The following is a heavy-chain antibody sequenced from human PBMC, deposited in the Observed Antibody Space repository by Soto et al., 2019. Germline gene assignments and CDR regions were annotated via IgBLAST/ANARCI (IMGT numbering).Heavy chain of an antibody. Sequence: ASVKVSCKASGGTFSSYAISWVRQAPGQGLEWMGGIIPIFGTANYAQKFQGRVTITADESTSTAYMELSSLRSEDTAVYYCASVVDNWFDPWGQGTLVTVSS. CDR3: ASVVDNWFDP. J-gene: IGHJ5*02. V-gene: IGHV1-69*13. CDR2: IIPIFGTA. CDR1: GGTFSSYA. D-gene: IGHD2-15*01.